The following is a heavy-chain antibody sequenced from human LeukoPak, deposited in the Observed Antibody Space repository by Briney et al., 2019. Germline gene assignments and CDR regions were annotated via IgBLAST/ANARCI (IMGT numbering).Heavy chain of an antibody. D-gene: IGHD6-6*01. V-gene: IGHV4-38-2*01. J-gene: IGHJ4*02. CDR1: GFTFSDHY. CDR2: IYYSGST. Sequence: LRLSCAASGFTFSDHYMDWVRQSPGKGLEWIGSIYYSGSTYYNPSLKSRVTISVDTSKNQFSLKLSSVTAADTAVYYCAREYSSSSGRSFDYWGQGTLVTVSS. CDR3: AREYSSSSGRSFDY.